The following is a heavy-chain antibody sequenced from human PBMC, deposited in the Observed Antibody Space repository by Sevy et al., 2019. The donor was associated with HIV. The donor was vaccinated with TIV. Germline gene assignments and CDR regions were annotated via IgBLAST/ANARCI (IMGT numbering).Heavy chain of an antibody. Sequence: ASVKVSCKVFGYTLTKLSMNWVRQAPGKGLEWMGGFDPEDGETFYAQKFQGRVTMTEDTSTDTAYMELSSLRSEETAFYYCATTKDYYDSSGYPFDDWGQGTLVTVSS. CDR3: ATTKDYYDSSGYPFDD. V-gene: IGHV1-24*01. CDR1: GYTLTKLS. J-gene: IGHJ4*02. D-gene: IGHD3-22*01. CDR2: FDPEDGET.